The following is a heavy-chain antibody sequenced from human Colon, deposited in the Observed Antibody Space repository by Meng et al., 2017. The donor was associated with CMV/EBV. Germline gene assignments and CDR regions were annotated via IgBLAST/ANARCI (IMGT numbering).Heavy chain of an antibody. V-gene: IGHV1-2*02. CDR1: GYTFTAYY. CDR2: INPKSGGK. Sequence: ASVKVSCKTSGYTFTAYYIHWVRQAPGQGLEWMGWINPKSGGKNFAQKFQGRVAMTTDTSISMAYLEVTSLTSDDTAVYYCARGRIGVTGPSPGPDYWGQGALVTVSS. CDR3: ARGRIGVTGPSPGPDY. D-gene: IGHD6-19*01. J-gene: IGHJ4*02.